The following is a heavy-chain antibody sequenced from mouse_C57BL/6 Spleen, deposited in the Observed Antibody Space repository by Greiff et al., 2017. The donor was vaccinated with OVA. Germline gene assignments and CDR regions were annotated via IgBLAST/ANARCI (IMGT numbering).Heavy chain of an antibody. CDR2: IYPGDGDT. Sequence: QVQLKESGPEPVKPGASVKISCKASGYAFSSSWMNWVKQRPGKGLEWIGRIYPGDGDTNYNGKFKGKATLTADKSSSTAYMPLSSLTSEDSAVYFCAIEVNGLKSFDVWGTGTTVTVSS. J-gene: IGHJ1*03. CDR1: GYAFSSSW. D-gene: IGHD1-1*02. CDR3: AIEVNGLKSFDV. V-gene: IGHV1-82*01.